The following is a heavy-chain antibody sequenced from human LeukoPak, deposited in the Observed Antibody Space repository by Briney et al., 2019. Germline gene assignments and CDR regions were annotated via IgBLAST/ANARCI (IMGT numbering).Heavy chain of an antibody. D-gene: IGHD1-14*01. Sequence: QTGGSLRLSCAASGFTFSSYAMHWVRQAPGKGLEWVAVISYDGSNKYYADSVKGRFTISRDNSKNTLYLQMNSLRAEDTAVYYCARDRSPERRYIDYWGQGTLVTVSS. CDR3: ARDRSPERRYIDY. J-gene: IGHJ4*02. CDR1: GFTFSSYA. V-gene: IGHV3-30*04. CDR2: ISYDGSNK.